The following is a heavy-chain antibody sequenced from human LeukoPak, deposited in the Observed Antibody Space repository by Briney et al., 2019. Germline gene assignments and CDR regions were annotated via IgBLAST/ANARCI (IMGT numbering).Heavy chain of an antibody. Sequence: SETLSLTCAVYGGPFSGYYWSWIRQPPGKGLEWIGEINHSGSTNYNPSLKSRVTISVDTSKNQFSLKLSSVTAADTAVYYCARVELIVGATPQNFDYWGQGTLVTVSS. D-gene: IGHD1-26*01. CDR3: ARVELIVGATPQNFDY. J-gene: IGHJ4*02. V-gene: IGHV4-34*01. CDR2: INHSGST. CDR1: GGPFSGYY.